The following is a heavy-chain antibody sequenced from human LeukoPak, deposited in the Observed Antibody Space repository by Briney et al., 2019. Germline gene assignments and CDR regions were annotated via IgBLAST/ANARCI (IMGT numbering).Heavy chain of an antibody. V-gene: IGHV3-7*03. CDR2: IQQDGSET. J-gene: IGHJ4*02. D-gene: IGHD6-13*01. CDR1: GFTFTTYW. CDR3: ARVRIEAAFCFWDY. Sequence: GGSLRLSCAASGFTFTTYWMSWVRQAPGKGLEWVANIQQDGSETYYVDSVKGRFTISRDNAKNSLYLQMNSLRVEDTAVYFCARVRIEAAFCFWDYWGQGTLVTVSS.